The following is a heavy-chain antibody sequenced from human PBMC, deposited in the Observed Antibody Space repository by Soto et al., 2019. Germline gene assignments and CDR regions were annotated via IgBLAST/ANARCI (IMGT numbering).Heavy chain of an antibody. Sequence: GGSLRLSCAASGFTFDDYAMHWVRQAPGKGLEWVSGISWNSGSIGYADSVKGRFTISRDNAKNSLYLQMNSLRAEDTALYYCAKATHISWYPRAEIDYWGQGTLVTVSS. J-gene: IGHJ4*02. V-gene: IGHV3-9*01. CDR1: GFTFDDYA. CDR3: AKATHISWYPRAEIDY. CDR2: ISWNSGSI. D-gene: IGHD6-13*01.